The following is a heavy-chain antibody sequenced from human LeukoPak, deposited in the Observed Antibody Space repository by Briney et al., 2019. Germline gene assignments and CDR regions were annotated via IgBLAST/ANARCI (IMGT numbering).Heavy chain of an antibody. D-gene: IGHD4-17*01. CDR3: AREVGDYASDHYYYGMDV. Sequence: SETLSLTCTVSGGSFRTYYWTWIRQPPGKGLEWIAYIYYSGSTNYNPSLKSRATISLDTSQNQFSLKLSSVTADDTAVYYCAREVGDYASDHYYYGMDVWGQGTTVTVSS. V-gene: IGHV4-59*01. J-gene: IGHJ6*02. CDR2: IYYSGST. CDR1: GGSFRTYY.